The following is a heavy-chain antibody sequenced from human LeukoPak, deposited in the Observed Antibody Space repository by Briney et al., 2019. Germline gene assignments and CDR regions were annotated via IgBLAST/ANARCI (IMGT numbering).Heavy chain of an antibody. CDR2: IYPGDSDT. D-gene: IGHD3-10*01. CDR1: GYSFTGHW. Sequence: GESLKISCEAFGYSFTGHWIGWVRQMPGRGLEFMGTIYPGDSDTRYSPSFEGRVSISVHKSMNTAYLQWSGLKASDTAMYYCARYGKSGTYSHGFDIWGQGTMVIVSS. J-gene: IGHJ3*02. V-gene: IGHV5-51*01. CDR3: ARYGKSGTYSHGFDI.